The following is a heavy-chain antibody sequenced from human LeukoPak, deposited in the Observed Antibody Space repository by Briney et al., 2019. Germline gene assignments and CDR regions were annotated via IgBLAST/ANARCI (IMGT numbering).Heavy chain of an antibody. CDR1: GFTFSSYE. Sequence: QPGGPLRLSCAASGFTFSSYEMNWVGQAPGKGREGGSYISSSGSTIYYADSVKGRFTISRDNAKNSLYLQMNSLRAEDTAVYYCVELGITMIGGVWGKGTTVTISS. CDR3: VELGITMIGGV. D-gene: IGHD3-10*02. V-gene: IGHV3-48*03. J-gene: IGHJ6*04. CDR2: ISSSGSTI.